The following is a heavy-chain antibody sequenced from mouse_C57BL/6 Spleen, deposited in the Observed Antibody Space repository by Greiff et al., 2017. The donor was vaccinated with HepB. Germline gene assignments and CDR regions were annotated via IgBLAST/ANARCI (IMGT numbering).Heavy chain of an antibody. D-gene: IGHD3-2*02. V-gene: IGHV1-55*01. Sequence: VQLQQSGAELVKPGASVKMSCKVSGYTFTSHWITWVKQRPGQGLEWIGDIYPGSGSTNYNEKFKSKATLTVDTSSSTAYMQLSSLTAEDSAVYDCARVTAEDYFDYWGQGTTLTVSS. CDR2: IYPGSGST. CDR1: GYTFTSHW. J-gene: IGHJ2*01. CDR3: ARVTAEDYFDY.